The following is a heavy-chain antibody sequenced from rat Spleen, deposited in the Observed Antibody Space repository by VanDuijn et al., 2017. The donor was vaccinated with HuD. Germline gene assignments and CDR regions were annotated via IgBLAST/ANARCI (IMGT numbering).Heavy chain of an antibody. CDR2: IWGDGDT. D-gene: IGHD1-2*01. V-gene: IGHV2-63*01. J-gene: IGHJ2*01. Sequence: QVQLKESGPGLVQPSQTLSLTCTVSGFSLTDNSVHWLRQPPGKGLEWMGGIWGDGDTAYNSALKSRLSISRDTSTNQVFLKMSSLQTDDTGTYYCTRDLYDFDYWGQGLMITVSS. CDR1: GFSLTDNS. CDR3: TRDLYDFDY.